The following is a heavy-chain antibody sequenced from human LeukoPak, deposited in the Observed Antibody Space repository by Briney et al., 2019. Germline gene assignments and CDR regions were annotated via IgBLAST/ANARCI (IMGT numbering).Heavy chain of an antibody. CDR1: GDSLTSHW. J-gene: IGHJ3*02. Sequence: GESLKISCQVPGDSLTSHWIGWVHQMPGKGLEWMAIIYLGDSKIRYSPSFQGQVTVSADRSTSTAYLQWSSLKASDTAMYYCARHESNSVGTLSAFDIWGQGTMVTVSS. CDR2: IYLGDSKI. D-gene: IGHD4/OR15-4a*01. CDR3: ARHESNSVGTLSAFDI. V-gene: IGHV5-51*07.